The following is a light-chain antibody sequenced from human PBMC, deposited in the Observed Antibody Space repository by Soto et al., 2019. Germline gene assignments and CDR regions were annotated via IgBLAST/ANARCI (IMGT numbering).Light chain of an antibody. Sequence: DIQMTQSPSTLSASIGDRVTITCRASQRINKWLAWHQQKPGKAPKLLIYDASSLQSGVPPRFSGSGSGTEFTLAIRSLQPDDIATYYWQQYSSYSAWTFGEGTKVEIK. CDR1: QRINKW. CDR3: QQYSSYSAWT. J-gene: IGKJ1*01. V-gene: IGKV1-5*01. CDR2: DAS.